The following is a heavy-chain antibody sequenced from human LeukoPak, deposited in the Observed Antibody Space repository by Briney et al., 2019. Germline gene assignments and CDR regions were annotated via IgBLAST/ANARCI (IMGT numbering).Heavy chain of an antibody. Sequence: GGSLRLSCAASGFTFSSSSISWVRQAPGKGLEWVAVISYDGSNKYYADSVKGRFTISRDNSKNTLYLQMNSLRAEDTAVYYCAKLAVVWGQGTLVTVSS. J-gene: IGHJ4*02. D-gene: IGHD6-19*01. CDR2: ISYDGSNK. V-gene: IGHV3-30*18. CDR1: GFTFSSSS. CDR3: AKLAVV.